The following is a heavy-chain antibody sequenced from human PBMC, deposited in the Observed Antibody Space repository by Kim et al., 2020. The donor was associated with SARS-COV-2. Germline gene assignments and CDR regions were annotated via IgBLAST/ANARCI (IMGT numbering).Heavy chain of an antibody. CDR3: VKAGPYYFAS. Sequence: TYHIDSLKGRLTVSRDNSKNMVYLQMNSLGAEDTAVYYCVKAGPYYFASWGQGTLVTVSS. J-gene: IGHJ4*02. V-gene: IGHV3-23*01. CDR2: T.